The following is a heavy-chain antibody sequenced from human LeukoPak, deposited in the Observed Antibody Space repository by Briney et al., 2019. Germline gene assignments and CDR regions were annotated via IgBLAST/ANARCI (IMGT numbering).Heavy chain of an antibody. V-gene: IGHV3-30*02. Sequence: GGSLRLSCAASGFTFSSYGMHWVRQAPGKGLEWVAFIRYDGSNKYYADSVKGRFTISRDNSKNTLYLQMNSLRAEDTAVYYCAKKGLTVTTYYFDYWRQGTLVTVSS. CDR1: GFTFSSYG. D-gene: IGHD4-17*01. CDR2: IRYDGSNK. CDR3: AKKGLTVTTYYFDY. J-gene: IGHJ4*02.